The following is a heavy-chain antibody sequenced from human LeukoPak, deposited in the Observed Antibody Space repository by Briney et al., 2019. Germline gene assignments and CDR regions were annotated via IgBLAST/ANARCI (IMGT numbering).Heavy chain of an antibody. CDR1: GFTFSSYG. V-gene: IGHV3-NL1*01. D-gene: IGHD5/OR15-5a*01. J-gene: IGHJ4*02. CDR3: ARVVTVSVLYYFDY. CDR2: ISGSGGST. Sequence: GGSLRLSCAASGFTFSSYGMHWVRQAPGKGLVWVSAISGSGGSTYYADSVKGRFTISRDNSKNTLYLQMNSLRAEDTAVYYCARVVTVSVLYYFDYWGQGTLVTVSS.